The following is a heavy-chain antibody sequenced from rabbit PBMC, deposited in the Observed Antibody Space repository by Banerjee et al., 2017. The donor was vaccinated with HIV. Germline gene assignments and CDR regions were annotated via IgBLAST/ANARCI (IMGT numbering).Heavy chain of an antibody. J-gene: IGHJ4*01. CDR2: IYTGSGST. CDR1: GFSFSNKYV. Sequence: QEQLEESGGDLVKPEGSLTLTCTASGFSFSNKYVMCWVRQAPGKGLEWIACIYTGSGSTYYASWAKGRFTISKTSSTTVTLQMTSLTAADTATYFCARGTGNNGYYINLWGPGTLVTVS. D-gene: IGHD1-1*01. CDR3: ARGTGNNGYYINL. V-gene: IGHV1S45*01.